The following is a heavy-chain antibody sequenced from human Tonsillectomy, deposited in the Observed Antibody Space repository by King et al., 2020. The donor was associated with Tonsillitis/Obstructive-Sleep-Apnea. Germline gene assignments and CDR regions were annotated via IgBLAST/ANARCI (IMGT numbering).Heavy chain of an antibody. Sequence: LQLVQFGGGLVPPGGSLRLSCAASGFTFSDHYMDWVRQAPGKGLEWVGRTRNKADSYTTEYAASVKGRFTISRDESRNSLYLQMNSLKTEDTAVYYCARGNSNSWYPFDYWGQGTLVTVSS. CDR1: GFTFSDHY. V-gene: IGHV3-72*01. D-gene: IGHD6-13*01. CDR2: TRNKADSYTT. CDR3: ARGNSNSWYPFDY. J-gene: IGHJ4*02.